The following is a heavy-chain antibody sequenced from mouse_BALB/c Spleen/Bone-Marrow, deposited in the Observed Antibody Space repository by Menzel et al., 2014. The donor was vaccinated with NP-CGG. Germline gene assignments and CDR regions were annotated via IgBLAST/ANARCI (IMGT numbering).Heavy chain of an antibody. V-gene: IGHV14-3*02. CDR2: IDPANGST. J-gene: IGHJ3*01. CDR3: ASYYYGSSLFAY. D-gene: IGHD1-1*01. Sequence: EVQLQQSGAELVKPGASVKLSCTASGFTIKDTYMHWVKQRPEQGLEWIGRIDPANGSTKYDPKFQGEATITADTSSNTAYLQHSSLTSEDTAVYYCASYYYGSSLFAYWGQGTLVTVSA. CDR1: GFTIKDTY.